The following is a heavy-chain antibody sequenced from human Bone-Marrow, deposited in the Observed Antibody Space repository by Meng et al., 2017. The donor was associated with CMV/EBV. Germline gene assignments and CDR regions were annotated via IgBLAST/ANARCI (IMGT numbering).Heavy chain of an antibody. V-gene: IGHV3-7*04. D-gene: IGHD6-13*01. Sequence: GESLKISCAASGFTFSSYWMSWVRQAPGKGLEWVANIKQDGSEKYYVDSVKGRFTISRDNAKNSLYLQMNSLRAEDTAVYYCARVAAAGRGMDVWGPGNTVNV. CDR3: ARVAAAGRGMDV. CDR2: IKQDGSEK. CDR1: GFTFSSYW. J-gene: IGHJ6*02.